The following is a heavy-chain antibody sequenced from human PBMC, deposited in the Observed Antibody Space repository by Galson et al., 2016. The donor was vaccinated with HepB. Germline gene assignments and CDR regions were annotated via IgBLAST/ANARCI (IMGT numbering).Heavy chain of an antibody. CDR1: GFNFSNYS. Sequence: SLRLSCAASGFNFSNYSLHWVRQAPGKGLESVAVISSDGSHKYLANSVRGRFTISRDNSKNTVFLQMNSLRTEDTSMYYCARSGQWLVRFYVDYWGQGSLVTVSS. J-gene: IGHJ4*02. V-gene: IGHV3-30*04. CDR2: ISSDGSHK. CDR3: ARSGQWLVRFYVDY. D-gene: IGHD6-19*01.